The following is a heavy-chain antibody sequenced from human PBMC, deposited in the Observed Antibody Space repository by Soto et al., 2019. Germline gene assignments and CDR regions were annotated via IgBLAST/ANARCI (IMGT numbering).Heavy chain of an antibody. CDR2: ISYDGSNK. CDR3: ARDIWAVAGKILAY. Sequence: PXESLGLSCAASGFTFSSYAMHWVRQAPGKGLEWVAVISYDGSNKYYADSVKGRFTISRDNSKNTLYLQMNSLRAEDTAVYYCARDIWAVAGKILAYWGQGTLVTVSS. CDR1: GFTFSSYA. V-gene: IGHV3-30-3*01. J-gene: IGHJ4*02. D-gene: IGHD6-19*01.